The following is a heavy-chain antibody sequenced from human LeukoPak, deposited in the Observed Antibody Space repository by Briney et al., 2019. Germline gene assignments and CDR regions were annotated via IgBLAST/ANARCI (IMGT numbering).Heavy chain of an antibody. CDR3: AKDLRFSQWLVDY. CDR1: GFTSSSYG. J-gene: IGHJ4*02. D-gene: IGHD6-19*01. V-gene: IGHV3-30*18. Sequence: PGRSLRLSCAASGFTSSSYGMHWVRQAPGKGLEWVAFISHDGSYQYYADFVKGRFTISRDNSENTLYLRMNSLRAEDTAVYYCAKDLRFSQWLVDYWGQGTLVTVSS. CDR2: ISHDGSYQ.